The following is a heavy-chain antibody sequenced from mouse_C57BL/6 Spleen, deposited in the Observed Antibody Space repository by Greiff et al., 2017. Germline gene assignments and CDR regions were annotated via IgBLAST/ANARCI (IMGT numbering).Heavy chain of an antibody. CDR3: ARGGMIRRGFDD. CDR2: IHPNSGST. CDR1: GYTFTSYW. V-gene: IGHV1-64*01. Sequence: VQLQQPGAELVKPGASVKLSCKASGYTFTSYWMHWVKQRPGQGLEWIGMIHPNSGSTNYNEKFKSKATLTVDKSSSTAYMQLSSLTSEDSAVYYGARGGMIRRGFDDWGQGTTLTVSS. J-gene: IGHJ2*01. D-gene: IGHD2-4*01.